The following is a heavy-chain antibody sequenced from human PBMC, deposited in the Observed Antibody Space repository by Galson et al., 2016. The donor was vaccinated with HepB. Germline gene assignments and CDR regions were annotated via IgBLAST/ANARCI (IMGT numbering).Heavy chain of an antibody. CDR3: AKDGGYTYALGY. CDR1: AFTFSTSA. D-gene: IGHD5-18*01. CDR2: LSSDGSNQ. Sequence: SLRLSCAASAFTFSTSAVHWVRQAPGKGLEWVAVLSSDGSNQFYADSVTGRFTISRDSSKDTLYLQMNSLRAEDTAVYYCAKDGGYTYALGYWGRGTLVTVSS. V-gene: IGHV3-30-3*01. J-gene: IGHJ4*02.